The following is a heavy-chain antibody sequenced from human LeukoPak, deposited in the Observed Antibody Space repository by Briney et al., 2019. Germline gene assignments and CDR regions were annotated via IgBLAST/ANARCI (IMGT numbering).Heavy chain of an antibody. Sequence: ASVKVSCKASRYTFTSYGISWVRQAPGQGLEWMGWISAYNVNTNYAQKLQGRVTITTDTSTSTAYMELRSLRSDDTAVYYCARVGRWLQFLDYWGQGTLVTVSS. CDR1: RYTFTSYG. J-gene: IGHJ4*02. CDR3: ARVGRWLQFLDY. V-gene: IGHV1-18*01. CDR2: ISAYNVNT. D-gene: IGHD5-24*01.